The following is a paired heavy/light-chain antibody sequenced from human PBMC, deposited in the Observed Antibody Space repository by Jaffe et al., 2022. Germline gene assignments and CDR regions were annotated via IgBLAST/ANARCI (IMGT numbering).Heavy chain of an antibody. CDR2: IYHSGNT. Sequence: QVQLQESGPGLVKPSETLSLTCAVSGYSITSGYFWGWVRQPPGMRLEWIGSIYHSGNTYYNPSLKSRVTISRDTSKNQFSLKVNYVTAADTAMYYCVRDNGNWEIDLWGQGALVTVSS. CDR3: VRDNGNWEIDL. V-gene: IGHV4-38-2*02. J-gene: IGHJ4*02. D-gene: IGHD7-27*01. CDR1: GYSITSGYF.
Light chain of an antibody. V-gene: IGKV2-30*01. CDR2: KVS. CDR3: MQGSHGPGT. J-gene: IGKJ1*01. CDR1: QSLVKSDGNTY. Sequence: DVVMTQSPLSLPVTLGQPASISCRSSQSLVKSDGNTYLNWFQQRPGQSPRRLIYKVSNRDSGVPDRFSGSGSGTDFTLKISRVEAEDVGVYYCMQGSHGPGTFGQGTKVEIK.